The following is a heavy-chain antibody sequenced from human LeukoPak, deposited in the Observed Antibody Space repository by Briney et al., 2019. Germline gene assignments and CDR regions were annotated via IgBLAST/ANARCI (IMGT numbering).Heavy chain of an antibody. CDR1: GGSISSYY. J-gene: IGHJ4*02. V-gene: IGHV4-4*09. CDR3: ARRGPGARFDY. Sequence: PSETLSLTCTVSGGSISSYYWSWIRQPPGKGLEWIGYIYTSGSTNYNPSLKSRVTISVDTSKNQFSLKLSSVTAADTAVYYCARRGPGARFDYWGQGTLVTVSS. CDR2: IYTSGST. D-gene: IGHD6-6*01.